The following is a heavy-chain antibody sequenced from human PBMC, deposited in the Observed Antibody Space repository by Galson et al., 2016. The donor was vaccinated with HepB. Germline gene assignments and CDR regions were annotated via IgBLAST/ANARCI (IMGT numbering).Heavy chain of an antibody. CDR3: TRDSRIGDL. CDR1: GFIFSTYS. Sequence: SLRLSCAASGFIFSTYSMNWVRQAPGKGLEWVSHISGSSRTIYYANSVKGRFTISRDNGDNSLYLHMSSLRDEDTAVYYCTRDSRIGDLWGQGTLVTVSS. J-gene: IGHJ5*02. CDR2: ISGSSRTI. V-gene: IGHV3-48*02. D-gene: IGHD3-10*01.